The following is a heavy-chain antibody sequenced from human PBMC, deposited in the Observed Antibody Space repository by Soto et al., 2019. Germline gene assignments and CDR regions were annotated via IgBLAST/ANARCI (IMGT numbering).Heavy chain of an antibody. CDR1: GGSISSSSYY. D-gene: IGHD5-18*01. Sequence: QLQLPESGPGLVKPSETLSLTCTVSGGSISSSSYYWGWIRQPPGKGLEWIGSIYYSGSTYYNPSLKSPVTLSVDRSKNQGALELSSVTAADTAVYYCARQEVGYSYGYGAFDIWGQGTMVTFSS. CDR2: IYYSGST. J-gene: IGHJ3*02. CDR3: ARQEVGYSYGYGAFDI. V-gene: IGHV4-39*01.